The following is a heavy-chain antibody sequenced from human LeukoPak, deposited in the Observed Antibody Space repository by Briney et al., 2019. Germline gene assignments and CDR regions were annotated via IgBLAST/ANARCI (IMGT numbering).Heavy chain of an antibody. J-gene: IGHJ6*02. CDR3: AKVRSSYYCYYGMDV. CDR2: ISGDGEST. V-gene: IGHV3-23*01. CDR1: GDTLRNYA. Sequence: GGSLRLSCAASGDTLRNYAMTWIRQAPGKGLQWVSVISGDGESTYYADSVRGRFTISRDNSKNTMYLQMSSLRAEDTAVYYCAKVRSSYYCYYGMDVWGQGTPVTVSS. D-gene: IGHD6-13*01.